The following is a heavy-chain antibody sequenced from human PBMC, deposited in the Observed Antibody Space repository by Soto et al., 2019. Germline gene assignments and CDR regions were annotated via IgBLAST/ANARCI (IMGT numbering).Heavy chain of an antibody. Sequence: LSLTCAVSGGSFTSNNWWTWVRQPPGQGLEWIGEIYRTGSTNCNPSLKSRVTISLDKSENQFSLKVTSLTAADTAVYYCASRDPGTSVDHWGQGTLVTVSS. CDR2: IYRTGST. D-gene: IGHD1-7*01. J-gene: IGHJ5*02. V-gene: IGHV4-4*02. CDR1: GGSFTSNNW. CDR3: ASRDPGTSVDH.